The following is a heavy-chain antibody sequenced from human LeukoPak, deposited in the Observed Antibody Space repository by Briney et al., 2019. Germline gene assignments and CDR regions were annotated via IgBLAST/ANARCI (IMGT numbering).Heavy chain of an antibody. D-gene: IGHD4-17*01. CDR3: ARCMSELDYGDYAYYYHMDI. J-gene: IGHJ6*04. V-gene: IGHV4-61*09. Sequence: SETLSLTCTVSGDSLTSGSRYWSWIRQPAGKGLEWIGHFYSSTRTTYNPSLESRVTISGDTAKNQFSLKLDSVTAADTAVYFCARCMSELDYGDYAYYYHMDIWGKGTTVTVSS. CDR2: FYSSTRT. CDR1: GDSLTSGSRY.